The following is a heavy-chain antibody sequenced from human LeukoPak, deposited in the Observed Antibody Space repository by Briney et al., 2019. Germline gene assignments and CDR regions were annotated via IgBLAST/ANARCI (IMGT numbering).Heavy chain of an antibody. CDR1: GGSISSYY. J-gene: IGHJ3*02. D-gene: IGHD2-21*02. Sequence: SETLSLTCSVSGGSISSYYWSWIRQPPGKGLEWIGYIYYSGRTSYNPSLKSRVTISVDTSKNQFSLRLSSVTAADTAVYYCAGAHCGGDCYSGRAFDIWGQGTMVTVSS. CDR3: AGAHCGGDCYSGRAFDI. CDR2: IYYSGRT. V-gene: IGHV4-59*12.